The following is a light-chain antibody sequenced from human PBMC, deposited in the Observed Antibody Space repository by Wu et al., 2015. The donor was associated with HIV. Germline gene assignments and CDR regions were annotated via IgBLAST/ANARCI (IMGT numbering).Light chain of an antibody. CDR3: QQFGTWPYS. CDR2: DAS. Sequence: TLSTSPGSTASLSCRASQSIHSNLAWYQQKSGQPPRLLIHDASTRAKDVPARFVGSGSGTEFSLTTTTLQPEDFATYYCQQFGTWPYSFGGGT. CDR1: QSIHSN. V-gene: IGKV3-15*01. J-gene: IGKJ4*01.